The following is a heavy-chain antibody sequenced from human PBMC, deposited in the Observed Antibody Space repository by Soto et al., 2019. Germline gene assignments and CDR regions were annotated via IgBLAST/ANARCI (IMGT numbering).Heavy chain of an antibody. V-gene: IGHV4-59*08. CDR1: GGSISSDY. J-gene: IGHJ6*02. D-gene: IGHD2-15*01. CDR2: IHHSGST. CDR3: ARRHRLDSDRGGYYYYGFDV. Sequence: KPSETLSLTCTFSGGSISSDYWSWIRQPPGKGLEWIGNIHHSGSTYYNPSLKSRVTISVDTSKSQFSLSLSSVTAADTAVYYCARRHRLDSDRGGYYYYGFDVWGQGTTVTVSS.